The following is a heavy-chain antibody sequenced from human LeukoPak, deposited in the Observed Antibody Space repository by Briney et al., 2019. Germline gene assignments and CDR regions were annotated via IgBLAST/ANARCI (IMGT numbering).Heavy chain of an antibody. D-gene: IGHD2-21*02. Sequence: GGSLRLSCAASGFTFSNYAMSWVRQAPGKGLEWVSTFSSSGNIHYGDSVRGRSTISRDNSRNTLYLQINTLRAEDTAVYYCVHCGGDCYPCCGMDAWGQGTTVTVSS. CDR3: VHCGGDCYPCCGMDA. CDR1: GFTFSNYA. CDR2: FSSSGNI. V-gene: IGHV3-23*01. J-gene: IGHJ6*02.